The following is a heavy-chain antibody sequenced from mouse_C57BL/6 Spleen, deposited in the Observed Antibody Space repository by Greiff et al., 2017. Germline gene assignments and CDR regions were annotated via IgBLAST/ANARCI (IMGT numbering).Heavy chain of an antibody. CDR1: GYTFTSYW. D-gene: IGHD1-1*01. CDR2: INPSSGYT. CDR3: ARDYFGSLYY. V-gene: IGHV1-7*01. Sequence: QVQLKQSGAELAKPGASVKLSCKASGYTFTSYWMHWVKQRPGQGLEWIGYINPSSGYTKYNQKFKDKATLTADKSYSTAYMQLSSLTYEYSAVYYCARDYFGSLYYWGQGTTLTVSS. J-gene: IGHJ2*01.